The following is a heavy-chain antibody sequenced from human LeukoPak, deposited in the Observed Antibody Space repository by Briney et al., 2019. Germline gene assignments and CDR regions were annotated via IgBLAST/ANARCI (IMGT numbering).Heavy chain of an antibody. CDR3: ANLSYDSRGYYAYIDY. CDR1: GGSISRRY. V-gene: IGHV4-59*11. CDR2: IYYSGST. D-gene: IGHD3-22*01. Sequence: SETLSLTCTVSGGSISRRYWSWIRQPPGKGLEWIGYIYYSGSTNYNPSPKSRVTISVDTSKNQFSLNLRSVTAADTAVYYCANLSYDSRGYYAYIDYWGQGTLVTVSS. J-gene: IGHJ4*02.